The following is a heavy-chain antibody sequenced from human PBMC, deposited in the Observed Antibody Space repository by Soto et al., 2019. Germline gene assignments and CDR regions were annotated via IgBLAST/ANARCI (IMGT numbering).Heavy chain of an antibody. J-gene: IGHJ4*02. CDR2: IDPSDSQT. CDR1: GYSFAGYW. CDR3: ARQIYDSDTGPNFQYYFDS. V-gene: IGHV5-10-1*01. D-gene: IGHD3-22*01. Sequence: GESLKISCKGSGYSFAGYWITWVRQKPGKGLEWMGRIDPSDSQTYYSPSFRGHVTISVTKSITTVFLQWSSLRASDTAMYYCARQIYDSDTGPNFQYYFDSWGQGTPVTASS.